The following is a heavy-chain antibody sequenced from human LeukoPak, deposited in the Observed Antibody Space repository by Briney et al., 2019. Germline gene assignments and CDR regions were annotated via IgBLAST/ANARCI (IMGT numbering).Heavy chain of an antibody. D-gene: IGHD4/OR15-4a*01. Sequence: PGGSLRLSCAASGFTYNIYAMSWVRQAPGKGLEWVSGISSSGGSTDYADSVKGRFTFSRDNSKRTLYLQMSSLRAEDTPVYYCAKGGAWGANFFFLYWGQRTVVSVFS. V-gene: IGHV3-23*01. CDR2: ISSSGGST. CDR3: AKGGAWGANFFFLY. J-gene: IGHJ4*02. CDR1: GFTYNIYA.